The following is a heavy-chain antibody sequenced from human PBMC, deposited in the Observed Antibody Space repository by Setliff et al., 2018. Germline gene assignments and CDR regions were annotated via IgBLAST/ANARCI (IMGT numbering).Heavy chain of an antibody. J-gene: IGHJ6*03. V-gene: IGHV1-2*02. CDR1: GYTFTGYY. CDR2: INPNSGGT. CDR3: ARGGGQIHYDFWSGYFSDPQPNYYYYYMDV. D-gene: IGHD3-3*01. Sequence: GASVKVSCKASGYTFTGYYMHWVRQAPGQGLEWMGWINPNSGGTNYAQKFQGRVTITRNTSISTAYMELSSLRSEDTAVYYCARGGGQIHYDFWSGYFSDPQPNYYYYYMDVWGKGTTVTVS.